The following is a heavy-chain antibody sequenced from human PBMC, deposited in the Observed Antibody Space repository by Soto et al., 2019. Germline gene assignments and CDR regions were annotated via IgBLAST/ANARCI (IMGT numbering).Heavy chain of an antibody. CDR3: ARDDTVNTRNLDY. D-gene: IGHD4-17*01. CDR2: FDPEGGEA. J-gene: IGHJ4*02. CDR1: GHTLTELS. V-gene: IGHV1-24*01. Sequence: ASVKVSCKISGHTLTELSIHWVRQAPGKGLEWMGGFDPEGGEAIYAQKWHGRVTVTEDTVTDTAYMELSGLNSDDTAVYYCARDDTVNTRNLDYWGQGTLVTVSS.